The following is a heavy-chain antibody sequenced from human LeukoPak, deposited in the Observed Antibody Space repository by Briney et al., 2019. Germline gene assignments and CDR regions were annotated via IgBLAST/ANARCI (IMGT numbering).Heavy chain of an antibody. CDR1: GGSISSYY. Sequence: SETLSLTCTVSGGSISSYYWSWIRQPPGKGLEWIGHFYYSGSSNYNPSLKSRVTISVDTSKNQFSLKLSSVTAADTAVYYCARGSWYGHSDYWGQGTLVTVSS. CDR3: ARGSWYGHSDY. D-gene: IGHD6-13*01. CDR2: FYYSGSS. J-gene: IGHJ4*02. V-gene: IGHV4-59*01.